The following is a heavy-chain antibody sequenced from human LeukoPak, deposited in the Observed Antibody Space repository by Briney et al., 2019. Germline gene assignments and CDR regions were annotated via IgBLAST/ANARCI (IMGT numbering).Heavy chain of an antibody. Sequence: GASVKVSCKASGGTFSSYAISWVRQAPGRGLEWMGGIIPIFGTANYAQKFQGRVTITTDESTSTAYMELSSLRSEDTAVYYCARGGPNIAVDAYWDYWGQGTLVTVSS. CDR2: IIPIFGTA. J-gene: IGHJ4*02. D-gene: IGHD6-19*01. V-gene: IGHV1-69*05. CDR3: ARGGPNIAVDAYWDY. CDR1: GGTFSSYA.